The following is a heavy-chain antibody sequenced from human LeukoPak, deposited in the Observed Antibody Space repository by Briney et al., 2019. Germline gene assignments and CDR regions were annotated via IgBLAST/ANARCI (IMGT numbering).Heavy chain of an antibody. D-gene: IGHD3-10*01. CDR2: MSSDGSNK. V-gene: IGHV3-30*18. CDR1: GLTFSSYG. CDR3: AKDGYYGSGILYYFDY. Sequence: PGGSLRLSCAASGLTFSSYGMHWVRQAPGKGLEWVAVMSSDGSNKYYADSVKGRFTISRDNSKNTLYLQMDSLRAEDTAVYYCAKDGYYGSGILYYFDYWGQGTLVTVSS. J-gene: IGHJ4*02.